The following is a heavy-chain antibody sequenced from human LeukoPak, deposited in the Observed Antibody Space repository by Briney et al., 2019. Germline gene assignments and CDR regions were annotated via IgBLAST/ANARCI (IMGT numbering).Heavy chain of an antibody. CDR1: GYTFTSYG. D-gene: IGHD2-15*01. CDR2: ISVYNGNT. Sequence: ASVKVSCKASGYTFTSYGISWVRQPPAQGPEWMGGISVYNGNTNYAQRLQGRVTMTTDASTSTAYMGLRSLRSDDTAVYYCARGYCSGGRCYDILNYQYGMDVWGQGTTVTVSS. J-gene: IGHJ6*02. V-gene: IGHV1-18*01. CDR3: ARGYCSGGRCYDILNYQYGMDV.